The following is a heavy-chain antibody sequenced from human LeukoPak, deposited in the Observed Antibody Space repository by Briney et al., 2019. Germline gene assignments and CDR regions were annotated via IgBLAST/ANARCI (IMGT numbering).Heavy chain of an antibody. D-gene: IGHD3-10*01. V-gene: IGHV1-2*02. CDR3: ARGVVGSGSYPTDY. CDR2: INPNSGGT. Sequence: GASVKVSCKASGYTFTGYYMHWVRQAPGQGLEWTGWINPNSGGTNYAQKFQGRVTMTRDTSISTAYMELSRLRSDDTAVYYCARGVVGSGSYPTDYWGQGTLVTVSS. J-gene: IGHJ4*02. CDR1: GYTFTGYY.